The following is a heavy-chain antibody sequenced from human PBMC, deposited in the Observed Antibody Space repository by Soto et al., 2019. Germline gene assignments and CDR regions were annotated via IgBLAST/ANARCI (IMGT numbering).Heavy chain of an antibody. J-gene: IGHJ4*02. D-gene: IGHD2-15*01. V-gene: IGHV3-30*18. Sequence: QVHLVESGGGVVQPGRSLRLSCAASGFTFSSYGMHWVRQAPGKGLEWVAVISYDGSKKYYADSVKGRFTISRDNSKNTLYLQMNSLRAEDTAVYYCAKAQLGGYCSGDRCYFDYWGQGTLVTVSS. CDR3: AKAQLGGYCSGDRCYFDY. CDR1: GFTFSSYG. CDR2: ISYDGSKK.